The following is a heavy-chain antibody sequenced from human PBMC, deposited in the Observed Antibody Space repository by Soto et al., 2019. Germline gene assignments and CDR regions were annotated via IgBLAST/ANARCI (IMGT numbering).Heavy chain of an antibody. CDR3: ARARGGGYYGSGSQYSGAFDI. D-gene: IGHD3-10*01. J-gene: IGHJ3*02. V-gene: IGHV3-21*01. CDR1: GFTFSSYS. CDR2: ISSSSSYI. Sequence: EVQLVESGGGLVKPGGSLRLSCAASGFTFSSYSMNWVRQAPEKGLEWVSSISSSSSYIYYADSVKGRFTISRDNAKNSLYLQMNSLRAEDTAVYYWARARGGGYYGSGSQYSGAFDIWGQGTMVTVSS.